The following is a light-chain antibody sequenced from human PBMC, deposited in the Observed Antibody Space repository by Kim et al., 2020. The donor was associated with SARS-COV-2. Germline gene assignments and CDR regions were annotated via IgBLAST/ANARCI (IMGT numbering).Light chain of an antibody. CDR1: SSDIGGPNY. CDR3: SSYTSASTLV. J-gene: IGLJ1*01. CDR2: DVT. V-gene: IGLV2-14*03. Sequence: QSALTQPASVSGSPGQSITVSCTGTSSDIGGPNYASWYQQLPGNAPKLILYDVTNRPSGVSDRFSGSKSGNTASLTISGLQPDDEADYYGSSYTSASTLVFGTGTKVTVL.